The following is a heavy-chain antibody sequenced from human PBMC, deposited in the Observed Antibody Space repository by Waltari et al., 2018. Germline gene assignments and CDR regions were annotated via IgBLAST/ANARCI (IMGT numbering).Heavy chain of an antibody. CDR3: ARQDPKYQYAMAV. CDR2: LYPHDPEI. D-gene: IGHD2-2*01. J-gene: IGHJ6*02. CDR1: GYNFSTNW. V-gene: IGHV5-51*01. Sequence: EVQLVQSGAEVKKPGESLKISGKDSGYNFSTNWIGWVRQMPGRGLEWMGILYPHDPEIRYSPSVQGQVPISADRSINTAYLEWRSLKASDTALYFCARQDPKYQYAMAVWGQGTSVTVS.